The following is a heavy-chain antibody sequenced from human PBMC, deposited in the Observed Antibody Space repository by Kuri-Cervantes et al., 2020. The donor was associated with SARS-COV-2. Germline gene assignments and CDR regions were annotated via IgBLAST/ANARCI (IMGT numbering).Heavy chain of an antibody. CDR2: VSVWNRNT. CDR1: GYTFITYG. J-gene: IGHJ4*02. Sequence: ASVKVSCKASGYTFITYGISWVRQAPGQGLEWLGWVSVWNRNTDYAQKVQGRVTMTTDTSTSTAYMELRSLRSDDTAVYFCARGYYSHFDYWGQGTLVTVSS. V-gene: IGHV1-18*04. CDR3: ARGYYSHFDY. D-gene: IGHD1-26*01.